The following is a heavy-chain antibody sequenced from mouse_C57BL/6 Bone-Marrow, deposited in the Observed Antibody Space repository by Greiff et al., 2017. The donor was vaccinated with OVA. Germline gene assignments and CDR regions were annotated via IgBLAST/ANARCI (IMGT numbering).Heavy chain of an antibody. D-gene: IGHD3-2*02. Sequence: VHLVESGAELVKPGASVKLSCKASGYTFTEYTIHWVKQRSGQGLEWIGWFYPGSGSIKYNEKFKDKATLTADKSSSTDYMELSRLTSEDSAFYFCARHERGGAQAHYFDYWGQGTTLTVSS. V-gene: IGHV1-62-2*01. CDR3: ARHERGGAQAHYFDY. J-gene: IGHJ2*01. CDR2: FYPGSGSI. CDR1: GYTFTEYT.